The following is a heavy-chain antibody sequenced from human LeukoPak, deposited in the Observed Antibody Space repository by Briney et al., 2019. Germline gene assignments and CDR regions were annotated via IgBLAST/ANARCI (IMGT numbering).Heavy chain of an antibody. V-gene: IGHV4-4*07. J-gene: IGHJ4*02. CDR1: AGFISSYY. CDR3: ARVRSGGLDY. Sequence: SETLSLTCTVSAGFISSYYGGWIRQPAGKGLEWIGRIYTSGSTNYNPSVKSRVTMLVDTSKNQFSLKLSSVTAADTAVYYCARVRSGGLDYWGQGTLVTVSS. D-gene: IGHD3-3*01. CDR2: IYTSGST.